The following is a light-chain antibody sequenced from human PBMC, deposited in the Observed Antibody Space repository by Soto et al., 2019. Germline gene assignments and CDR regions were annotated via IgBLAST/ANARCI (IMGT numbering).Light chain of an antibody. Sequence: EIVLTQSPGTLSLSPGERATLSCRASQIIGNYLAWFQQKPGQAPRLLIYGASSRATGIPDRFSGSGSGTDFILTISRVEPEDFAVYYCQRYAGSPWTFGQGTKVDIK. CDR2: GAS. CDR1: QIIGNY. V-gene: IGKV3-20*01. CDR3: QRYAGSPWT. J-gene: IGKJ1*01.